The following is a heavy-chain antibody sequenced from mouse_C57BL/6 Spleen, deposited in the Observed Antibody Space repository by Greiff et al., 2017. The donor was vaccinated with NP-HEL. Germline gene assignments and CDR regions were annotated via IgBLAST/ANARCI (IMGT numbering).Heavy chain of an antibody. CDR2: IYWDDDK. Sequence: ESGPGILQSSQTLSLTCSFSGFSLSTSGMGVSWIRQPSGKGLEWLAHIYWDDDKRYNPSLKSRLTISKDTSRNQVFLKITSVDTADTATYYCARRGEITTVVATGYFDVWGTGTTVTVSS. V-gene: IGHV8-12*01. J-gene: IGHJ1*03. D-gene: IGHD1-1*01. CDR1: GFSLSTSGMG. CDR3: ARRGEITTVVATGYFDV.